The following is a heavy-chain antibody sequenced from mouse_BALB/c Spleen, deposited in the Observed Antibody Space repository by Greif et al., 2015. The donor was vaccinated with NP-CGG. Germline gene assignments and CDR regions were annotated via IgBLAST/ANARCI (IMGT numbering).Heavy chain of an antibody. CDR3: ARHEGRASQIYYGNYDAMDY. Sequence: VQLQQSGAELVKPGASVKLSCKASGYTFTEYTIHWVKQRSGQGLEWIGWFYPGSGSIKYNENFKDKATLTADKSSSTVYMELSRLTSEDSAVYFCARHEGRASQIYYGNYDAMDYWGQGTSVTVSS. CDR2: FYPGSGSI. D-gene: IGHD2-1*01. V-gene: IGHV1-62-2*01. J-gene: IGHJ4*01. CDR1: GYTFTEYT.